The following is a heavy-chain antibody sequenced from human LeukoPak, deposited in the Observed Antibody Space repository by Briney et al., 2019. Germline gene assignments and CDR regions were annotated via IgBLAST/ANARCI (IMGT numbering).Heavy chain of an antibody. V-gene: IGHV1-69*04. Sequence: GASVKVSCKASGGTFSSYAISWVRQAPGQGLEWMGRIIPILGIANYAQKFQGRVTITADKSTSTAYMELSSLRSEDTAVYYCATLDDSSAYYYAQAAFDIWGQGTMVTVSS. D-gene: IGHD3-22*01. CDR3: ATLDDSSAYYYAQAAFDI. CDR1: GGTFSSYA. CDR2: IIPILGIA. J-gene: IGHJ3*02.